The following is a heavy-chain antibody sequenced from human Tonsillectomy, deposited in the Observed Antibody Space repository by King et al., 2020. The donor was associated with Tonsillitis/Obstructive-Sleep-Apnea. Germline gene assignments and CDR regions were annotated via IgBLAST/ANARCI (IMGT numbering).Heavy chain of an antibody. Sequence: VQLVESGGGLVQPGGSLRLSCAASGFTFSSYWMHWVRQAPGKGLVWVSRIDGVGVSTTFADSVKGRFTISRDNAKNPLYLQMNSLRAEDTAVYYCTSLTTVTTKLDFWGQGALVTVSS. CDR2: IDGVGVST. J-gene: IGHJ4*02. CDR1: GFTFSSYW. D-gene: IGHD4-17*01. V-gene: IGHV3-74*03. CDR3: TSLTTVTTKLDF.